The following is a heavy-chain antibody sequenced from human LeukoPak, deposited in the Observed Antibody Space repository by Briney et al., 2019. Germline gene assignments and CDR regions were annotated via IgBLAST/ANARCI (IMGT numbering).Heavy chain of an antibody. CDR2: IRYDGSNK. Sequence: GGSLGLSCAASGFTFSSYGMHWVRQAPGKGLEWVAFIRYDGSNKYYADSVKGRFTISRDNSKNTLYLQMNSLRAEDTAVYYCARPALATTDTTPLEYWGQGTLVTVSS. V-gene: IGHV3-30*02. J-gene: IGHJ4*02. CDR3: ARPALATTDTTPLEY. D-gene: IGHD4-11*01. CDR1: GFTFSSYG.